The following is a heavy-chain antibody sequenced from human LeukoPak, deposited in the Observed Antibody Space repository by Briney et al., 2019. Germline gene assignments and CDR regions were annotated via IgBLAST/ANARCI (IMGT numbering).Heavy chain of an antibody. J-gene: IGHJ3*02. CDR3: ARTYNRAFDI. CDR2: IYYSGST. V-gene: IGHV4-39*07. CDR1: GGSISSSSYY. D-gene: IGHD1-14*01. Sequence: SETLSLTCTVSGGSISSSSYYWGWIRQPPGKGLEWIGSIYYSGSTYYNPSLKSRVTISVDTSKNQFSLKLSSVTAADTAVYYCARTYNRAFDIWGQGTMVTVSS.